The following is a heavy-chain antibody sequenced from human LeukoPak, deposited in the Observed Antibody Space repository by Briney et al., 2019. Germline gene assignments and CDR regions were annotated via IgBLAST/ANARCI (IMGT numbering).Heavy chain of an antibody. Sequence: GESLKISCQASGYTFTSYWISWVRPTPGKGLEWMARIDPRDSFTRYCPSFQGHVTISSDKSINTAYPHWSSLKASDTATYYCVRHYASGQDYWGQGTLVTVSS. D-gene: IGHD3-10*01. CDR2: IDPRDSFT. J-gene: IGHJ4*02. V-gene: IGHV5-10-1*01. CDR1: GYTFTSYW. CDR3: VRHYASGQDY.